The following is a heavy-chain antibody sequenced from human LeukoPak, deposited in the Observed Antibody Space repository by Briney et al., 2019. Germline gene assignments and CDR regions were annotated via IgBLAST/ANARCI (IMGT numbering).Heavy chain of an antibody. D-gene: IGHD5-12*01. J-gene: IGHJ4*02. CDR3: ARAHNGYYYFDY. CDR2: IYHSVTT. Sequence: TSQSLSLTCAVSGGSITSGGYSWSWVRQPPGKALEWIGYIYHSVTTHYNPSLKSRVSISVDRSKNQFSLKLNSVTAADTAVYYCARAHNGYYYFDYWGQGTLVTVSS. CDR1: GGSITSGGYS. V-gene: IGHV4-30-2*01.